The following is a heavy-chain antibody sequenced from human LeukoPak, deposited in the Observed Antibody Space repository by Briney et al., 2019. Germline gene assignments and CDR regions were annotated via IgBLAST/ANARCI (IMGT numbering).Heavy chain of an antibody. D-gene: IGHD2-15*01. V-gene: IGHV1-69-2*01. Sequence: GASVKVSCKVSGYTFTDYYMHWVQQAPGKGLEWMGLVDPEDGETIYAEKFQGRVTITADTSTDTAYMELSSLRSEDTAVYYCATLPRYCSGDSCYGWGQGTLVTVSS. CDR2: VDPEDGET. J-gene: IGHJ4*02. CDR1: GYTFTDYY. CDR3: ATLPRYCSGDSCYG.